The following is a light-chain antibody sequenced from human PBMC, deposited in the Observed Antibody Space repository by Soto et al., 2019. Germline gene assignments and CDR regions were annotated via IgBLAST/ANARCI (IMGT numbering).Light chain of an antibody. V-gene: IGLV2-23*01. CDR1: SSDVGRYNI. J-gene: IGLJ2*01. Sequence: QSALTQPASVSGSPGQSITISCTGSSSDVGRYNIVSWYQQHPGKAPKLMIYEGSQRPSGVSDRFSGSKSGNTASLTISGLQAEDEADYYSCVYAGDRDLIFGGGTKVTVL. CDR3: CVYAGDRDLI. CDR2: EGS.